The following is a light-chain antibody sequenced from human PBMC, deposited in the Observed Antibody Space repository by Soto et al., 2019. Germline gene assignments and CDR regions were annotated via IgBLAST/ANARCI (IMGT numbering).Light chain of an antibody. J-gene: IGKJ2*01. CDR2: KAS. CDR3: QQRSNWPPYT. CDR1: QSTSSW. V-gene: IGKV1-5*03. Sequence: DIQMTQSPSTLSASVGDRVTITCRASQSTSSWLAWYQQKPGKAPRILIYKASLLESGVPSRFSGSGSGTEFTLTINSLQPDDFAVYYCQQRSNWPPYTFGQGTKLEIK.